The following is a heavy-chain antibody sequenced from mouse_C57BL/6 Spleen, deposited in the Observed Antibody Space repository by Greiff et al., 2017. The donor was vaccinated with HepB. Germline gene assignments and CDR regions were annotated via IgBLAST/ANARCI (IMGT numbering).Heavy chain of an antibody. J-gene: IGHJ1*03. V-gene: IGHV6-3*01. D-gene: IGHD4-1*01. CDR1: GFTFSNYW. CDR2: IRLKSDNYAT. Sequence: DVKLQESGGGLVQPGGSMKLSCVASGFTFSNYWMNWVRQSPEKGLEWVAQIRLKSDNYATHYAESVKGRFTISRDDSKSSVYLQMNNLRAEDTGIYYCTELGQGYFDVWGTGTTVTVSS. CDR3: TELGQGYFDV.